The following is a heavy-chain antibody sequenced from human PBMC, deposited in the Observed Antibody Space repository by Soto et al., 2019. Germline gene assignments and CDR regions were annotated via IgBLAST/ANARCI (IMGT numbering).Heavy chain of an antibody. Sequence: SETLSLTCTVSGGSISSYYWSWIRQPPGKGLEWIGYIYYSGSTNYNPSLKSRVTISVDTSKNQFSLKLSSVTAADTAVYYCARAIVVVPAAMQVRYYYYMDVWGKGTTVT. CDR1: GGSISSYY. J-gene: IGHJ6*03. CDR3: ARAIVVVPAAMQVRYYYYMDV. V-gene: IGHV4-59*01. D-gene: IGHD2-2*01. CDR2: IYYSGST.